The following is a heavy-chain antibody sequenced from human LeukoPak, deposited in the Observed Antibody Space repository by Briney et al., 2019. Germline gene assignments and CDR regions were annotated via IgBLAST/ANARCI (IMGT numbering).Heavy chain of an antibody. J-gene: IGHJ5*02. D-gene: IGHD3-10*01. CDR3: AKDLFCGSGSYHNWFDP. Sequence: PGGSLRLSCAASGFTFDDYAMHWVRQAPGKCLEWVSLISGDGGSTYYADSVKGRFTISRDNSKNSLYLQMNSLRTEDTALYYCAKDLFCGSGSYHNWFDPWRQGTLVTVSS. CDR1: GFTFDDYA. CDR2: ISGDGGST. V-gene: IGHV3-43*02.